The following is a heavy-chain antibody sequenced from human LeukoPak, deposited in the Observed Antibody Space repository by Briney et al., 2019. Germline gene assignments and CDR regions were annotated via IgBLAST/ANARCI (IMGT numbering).Heavy chain of an antibody. J-gene: IGHJ4*02. Sequence: SGPTLVNPTQTLTLTCTFSGFSLSTSGVGVGWIRQPPGKALEWLALIYGDDDKRYSPSLKSRLTITKDTSKTQVVLTMTNMDPVDTATYYCSYSPAGYLLDYWGQGTLVTVSS. CDR3: SYSPAGYLLDY. D-gene: IGHD2-15*01. V-gene: IGHV2-5*02. CDR1: GFSLSTSGVG. CDR2: IYGDDDK.